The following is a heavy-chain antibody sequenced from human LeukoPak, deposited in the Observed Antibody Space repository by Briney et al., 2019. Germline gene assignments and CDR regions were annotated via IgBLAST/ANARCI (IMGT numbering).Heavy chain of an antibody. CDR2: TYLRDSQT. V-gene: IGHV5-51*04. J-gene: IGHJ5*02. D-gene: IGHD3-10*01. CDR1: GFTFTSDW. CDR3: ASRFGTGNLNWFDP. Sequence: GESLKISCKVSGFTFTSDWIAWVRQTPGKGLEWMGITYLRDSQTRYSPSFQGQVTISVDKPTTTACLQWRSLEASDTAMYYCASRFGTGNLNWFDPWGQGTLVTVSS.